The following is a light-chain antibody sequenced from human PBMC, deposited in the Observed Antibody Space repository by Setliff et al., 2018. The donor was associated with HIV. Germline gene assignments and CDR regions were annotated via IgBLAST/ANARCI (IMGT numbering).Light chain of an antibody. Sequence: ALTQPASVSGSPGQSITISCTGTNNDIGLYNFVSWYQQHPGKVPQLIIFDVTIRPSGVSIRFSGSKSGNTASLTISGLQADDEADYYCASFTGNRKFVFGTGTKVTVL. J-gene: IGLJ1*01. CDR1: NNDIGLYNF. CDR3: ASFTGNRKFV. CDR2: DVT. V-gene: IGLV2-14*03.